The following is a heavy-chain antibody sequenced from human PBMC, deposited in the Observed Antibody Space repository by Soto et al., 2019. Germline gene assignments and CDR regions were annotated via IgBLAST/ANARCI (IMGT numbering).Heavy chain of an antibody. D-gene: IGHD2-8*01. V-gene: IGHV3-23*01. CDR1: GFTLKNYM. CDR2: IRYDLDGQ. J-gene: IGHJ4*02. Sequence: EVQLLESGGGLVQPGGSLRLSCEASGFTLKNYMMTWVRQAPGKGLGWVSSIRYDLDGQEHADSVKGRFTISRDTSKNMLYLQMNDLRPDDTAVYYCAVLGYCTRTTCIWGQGTLVTVSS. CDR3: AVLGYCTRTTCI.